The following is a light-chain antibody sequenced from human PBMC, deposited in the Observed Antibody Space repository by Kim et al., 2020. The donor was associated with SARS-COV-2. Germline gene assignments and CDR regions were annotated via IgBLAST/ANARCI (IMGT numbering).Light chain of an antibody. CDR3: HQYRSSPVT. V-gene: IGKV3-20*01. Sequence: SLVQADTPSCSSSATGGNNCFAWCQQQTGQAPPLLMFGASTRATGIPDRFSGSASGTDVTLTINRLEPDDFAVFYCHQYRSSPVTFGGGTRVEIK. CDR2: GAS. CDR1: ATGGNNC. J-gene: IGKJ5*01.